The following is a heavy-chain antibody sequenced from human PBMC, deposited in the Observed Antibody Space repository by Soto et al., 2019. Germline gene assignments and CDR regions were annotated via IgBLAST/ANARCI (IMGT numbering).Heavy chain of an antibody. CDR1: AFTFSSYW. CDR2: IKQDGSEK. J-gene: IGHJ4*02. D-gene: IGHD2-15*01. Sequence: ESGGGLVQPGGSLRLSCAASAFTFSSYWMSWVRQAPGKGLEWVANIKQDGSEKYYVDSVKGRFTISRDNAKNSLYLQMNSLRAEDTAVYYCARGRICQGGQGTLVTVSS. V-gene: IGHV3-7*03. CDR3: ARGRICQ.